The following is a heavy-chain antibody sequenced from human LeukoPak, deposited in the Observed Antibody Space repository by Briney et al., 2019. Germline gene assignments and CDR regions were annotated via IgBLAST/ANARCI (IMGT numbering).Heavy chain of an antibody. D-gene: IGHD3-10*01. Sequence: GGSLRLPCAASGVTFSSYGMHWVRQAPDKGLEWVAFIRHEGNNKYYADSVKGRFTISRDNSKSTLYIQMNSLRAEDTAVYYCARAKPKNMVRGLIMRRESRYYFDYWGQGTLVTVSS. V-gene: IGHV3-30*02. CDR1: GVTFSSYG. J-gene: IGHJ4*02. CDR2: IRHEGNNK. CDR3: ARAKPKNMVRGLIMRRESRYYFDY.